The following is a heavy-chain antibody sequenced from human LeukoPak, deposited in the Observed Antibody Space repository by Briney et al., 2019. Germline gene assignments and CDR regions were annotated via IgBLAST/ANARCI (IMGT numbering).Heavy chain of an antibody. D-gene: IGHD6-13*01. J-gene: IGHJ3*02. CDR2: ISAYNGNT. Sequence: ASVKVSCKASGYTFTIYGISWVRQAPGQGLEWMGWISAYNGNTNYAQKLQGRVTMTPDTSTSTAYMELRSLRSDDTAVYYCARDWGNSWPDAFDIWGQGKMVTVSS. V-gene: IGHV1-18*01. CDR3: ARDWGNSWPDAFDI. CDR1: GYTFTIYG.